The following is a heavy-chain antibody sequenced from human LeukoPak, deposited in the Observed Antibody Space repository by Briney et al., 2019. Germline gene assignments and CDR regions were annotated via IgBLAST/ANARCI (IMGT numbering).Heavy chain of an antibody. CDR2: INHSGST. CDR3: APPPYYYETNGYSVA. J-gene: IGHJ5*02. D-gene: IGHD3-22*01. V-gene: IGHV4-34*01. CDR1: GGSFSGFH. Sequence: SETLSLTSAVSGGSFSGFHWNWIRQPPGKGLEWIGDINHSGSTHYTPSLTSRVTISVDPSKNQFSLNLTPVTAPDTALYYCAPPPYYYETNGYSVAWGQGTLVTVSS.